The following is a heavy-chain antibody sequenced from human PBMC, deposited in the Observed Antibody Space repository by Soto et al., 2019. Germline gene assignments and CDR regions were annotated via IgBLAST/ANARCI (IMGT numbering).Heavy chain of an antibody. D-gene: IGHD3-16*02. CDR1: GYTFTSYA. Sequence: ASVKVSCKASGYTFTSYAMHWVRQAPGQRLEWMGWINAGNGNTKYSQKFQGRVTITADESTSTAYMELSSLRSEDTAVYYCARVMSGYTYYYGMDVWGQGTTVTVSS. CDR3: ARVMSGYTYYYGMDV. V-gene: IGHV1-3*01. CDR2: INAGNGNT. J-gene: IGHJ6*02.